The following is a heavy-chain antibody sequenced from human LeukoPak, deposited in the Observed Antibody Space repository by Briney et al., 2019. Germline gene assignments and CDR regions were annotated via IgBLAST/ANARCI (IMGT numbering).Heavy chain of an antibody. J-gene: IGHJ4*02. CDR1: GFTFSSYA. V-gene: IGHV3-23*01. Sequence: GGSLRLSCAASGFTFSSYAMSWVRQAPGKGLEWVSAISGSGGSTYYADSVKGRFTISRDNSKNTLYLQMNSLRAEDTAVYYCAKGMSRLGYCSSTSCYTAGYWGQGTLVTVSS. CDR3: AKGMSRLGYCSSTSCYTAGY. CDR2: ISGSGGST. D-gene: IGHD2-2*02.